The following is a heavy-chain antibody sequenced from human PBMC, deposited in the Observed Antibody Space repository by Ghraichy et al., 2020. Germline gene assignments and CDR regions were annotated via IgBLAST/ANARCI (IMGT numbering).Heavy chain of an antibody. CDR3: ARGTRQRWLQVYYFDY. D-gene: IGHD5-24*01. V-gene: IGHV4-34*01. CDR2: INHSGST. CDR1: GGSFSGYY. Sequence: SETLSLTCAVYGGSFSGYYWSWIRQPPGKGLEWIGEINHSGSTNYNPSLKSRVTISVDTSKNQFSLKLSSVTAADTAVYYCARGTRQRWLQVYYFDYWGQGTLVTVSS. J-gene: IGHJ4*02.